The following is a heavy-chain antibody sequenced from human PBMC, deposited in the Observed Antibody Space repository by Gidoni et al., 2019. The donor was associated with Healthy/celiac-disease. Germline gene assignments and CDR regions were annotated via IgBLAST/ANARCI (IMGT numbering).Heavy chain of an antibody. V-gene: IGHV4-30-2*01. J-gene: IGHJ5*02. CDR2: IYHSGST. D-gene: IGHD6-13*01. CDR3: ARKGQLARQDWFDP. Sequence: QLQLQESGSGLVKPSQTLSLTCAVSGGSISSGGYSWSWIRPPPGKGLEWIGYIYHSGSTYYNPSLKSRVTISVDRAKNQFSPKLSAVTAADTAVYYCARKGQLARQDWFDPWGQGTLVTVSS. CDR1: GGSISSGGYS.